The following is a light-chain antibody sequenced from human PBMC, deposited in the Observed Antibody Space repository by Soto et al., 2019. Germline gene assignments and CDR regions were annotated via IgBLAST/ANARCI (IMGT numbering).Light chain of an antibody. J-gene: IGKJ3*01. V-gene: IGKV3-20*01. CDR2: GAS. CDR3: QQYGSSPFT. Sequence: EIALTQSPGTLSLSPGERATLSCRASQSVRSSYLAWYQQKPGQAPRLLIYGASSRATGIPDRFSGSGSGTDFTLTISRLEPEDFAVYYCQQYGSSPFTFGPGTKVDIK. CDR1: QSVRSSY.